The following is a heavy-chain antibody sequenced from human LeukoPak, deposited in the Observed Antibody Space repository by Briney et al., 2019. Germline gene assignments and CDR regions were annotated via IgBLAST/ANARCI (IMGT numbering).Heavy chain of an antibody. CDR1: GFTVSSNY. J-gene: IGHJ5*02. CDR2: IYSGGST. Sequence: PGGSLRLSCAASGFTVSSNYMSWVRQAPGKGLEWVSVIYSGGSTYYADSVKGRFTISRDNSKNTLYLQMNSLRAEDTAVYYCARNCGSDCYSGGDWFDPWGQGTLVTVSS. D-gene: IGHD2-21*02. CDR3: ARNCGSDCYSGGDWFDP. V-gene: IGHV3-66*01.